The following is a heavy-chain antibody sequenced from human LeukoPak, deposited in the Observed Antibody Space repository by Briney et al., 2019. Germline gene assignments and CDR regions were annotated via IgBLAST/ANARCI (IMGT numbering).Heavy chain of an antibody. CDR2: INHRGST. Sequence: NPSETLSLTCAVYGGSFSGYYWSWIRQPPGKGLEWIGEINHRGSTNYNTSLKSRVTIPVDTSKNQFPLKLSSVTAAATAVYYCARGSGGYYYDSSGYETFDIWGQGTMVTVSS. J-gene: IGHJ3*02. D-gene: IGHD3-22*01. CDR3: ARGSGGYYYDSSGYETFDI. V-gene: IGHV4-34*01. CDR1: GGSFSGYY.